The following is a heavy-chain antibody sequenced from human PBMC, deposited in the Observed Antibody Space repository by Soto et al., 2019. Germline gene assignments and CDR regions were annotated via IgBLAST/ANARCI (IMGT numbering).Heavy chain of an antibody. CDR2: IWYDGSNK. CDR1: GFTFSSYG. Sequence: GGSLRLSCAASGFTFSSYGMHWVRQAPGKGLEWVAVIWYDGSNKYYADSVKGRFTISRDNSKNTLYLQMNSLRAEDTAVYYCARGTGDGGDYYYYYMDVWGKGTTVTVSS. J-gene: IGHJ6*03. V-gene: IGHV3-33*01. CDR3: ARGTGDGGDYYYYYMDV. D-gene: IGHD7-27*01.